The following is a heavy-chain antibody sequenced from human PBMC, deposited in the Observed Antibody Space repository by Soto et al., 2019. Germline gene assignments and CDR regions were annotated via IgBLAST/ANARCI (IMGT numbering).Heavy chain of an antibody. D-gene: IGHD3-10*01. J-gene: IGHJ4*02. Sequence: KASETLSLTCAVSGVSISSGNWWTWVRQSPQRGLEYIGEIFHDGTANYYPSFERRVAISVDTSKNQFSLKLTSVTAADTAIYFCARLVYDTRLNYMYFDFWGQGTLGTVS. CDR3: ARLVYDTRLNYMYFDF. CDR2: IFHDGTA. V-gene: IGHV4-4*02. CDR1: GVSISSGNW.